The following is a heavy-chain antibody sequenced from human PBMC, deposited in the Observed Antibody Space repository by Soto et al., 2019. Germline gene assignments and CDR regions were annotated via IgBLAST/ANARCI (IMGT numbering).Heavy chain of an antibody. CDR2: ANPDGSEK. V-gene: IGHV3-7*04. CDR3: ARDGYCSGGSCYSYYYYMDV. D-gene: IGHD2-15*01. CDR1: GFTITTYG. J-gene: IGHJ6*03. Sequence: GGSLRLSCAVSGFTITTYGMSWVRKAQGKGLEWVASANPDGSEKHYVDSVKGRFTISRDNAKNTMFLQMNSLRAEDTAVYYCARDGYCSGGSCYSYYYYMDVWGKGTTVTVSS.